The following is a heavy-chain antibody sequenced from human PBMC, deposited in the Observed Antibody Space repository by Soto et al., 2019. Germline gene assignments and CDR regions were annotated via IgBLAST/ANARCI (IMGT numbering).Heavy chain of an antibody. J-gene: IGHJ4*02. CDR2: INSDGTDT. V-gene: IGHV3-74*01. D-gene: IGHD2-15*01. CDR3: ARDGYYSGGSCYSVPVFDS. CDR1: GFTFSNYW. Sequence: GGSLRLSCAASGFTFSNYWMHWVRQAPGKGLVWVSRINSDGTDTTYADSVKGRFTISRDNSKNTLYLQMNSLRAEDTAVYYCARDGYYSGGSCYSVPVFDSWGQGT.